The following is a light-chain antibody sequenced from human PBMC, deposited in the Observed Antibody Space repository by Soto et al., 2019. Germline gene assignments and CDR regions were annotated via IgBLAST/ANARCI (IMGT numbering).Light chain of an antibody. CDR2: DVS. Sequence: QSALTQPASVSGSPGQSITISCTGTSSDVGAYNYVSWYQQHPGKAPKLIIYDVSNRPSGVSNRFSASKSGNTASLTISGLQAEDEADYYCSSYTSSFTGVFGGGTKLTVL. CDR1: SSDVGAYNY. CDR3: SSYTSSFTGV. V-gene: IGLV2-14*01. J-gene: IGLJ2*01.